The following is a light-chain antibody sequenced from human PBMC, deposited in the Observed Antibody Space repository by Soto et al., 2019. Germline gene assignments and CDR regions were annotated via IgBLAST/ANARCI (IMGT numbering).Light chain of an antibody. V-gene: IGKV3-15*01. Sequence: EIVMTQSPATLSVSPGERATLSCRASQSVSSNLAWYQQKPGQALRRRSSGASTRATGIPARFSGSGSGTEFTLTISSLQSEDFAVYYCQQYNNWPGYTFGQGTKLEIK. J-gene: IGKJ2*01. CDR3: QQYNNWPGYT. CDR1: QSVSSN. CDR2: GAS.